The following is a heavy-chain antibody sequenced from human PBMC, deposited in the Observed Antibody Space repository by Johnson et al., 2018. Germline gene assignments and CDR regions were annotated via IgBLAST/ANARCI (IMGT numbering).Heavy chain of an antibody. CDR3: AKDRRMTTVVTYAFDI. CDR2: MSYDGSNK. D-gene: IGHD4-23*01. CDR1: GFTFSNYA. Sequence: QVQLVQSGGGVVQPGRSLRLSCAASGFTFSNYAMHWVRQAPGKGLEWVAVMSYDGSNKYYADAVKGRFTISRDNSKNTLYLQMNSLRAEDTAVYYCAKDRRMTTVVTYAFDIWGQGTMVTVSS. V-gene: IGHV3-30*04. J-gene: IGHJ3*02.